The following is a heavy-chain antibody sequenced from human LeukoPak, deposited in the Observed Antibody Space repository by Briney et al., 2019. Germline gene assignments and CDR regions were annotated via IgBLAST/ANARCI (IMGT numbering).Heavy chain of an antibody. D-gene: IGHD6-13*01. CDR1: GFTFSSYA. CDR3: TRGGLAAAAYFDY. V-gene: IGHV3-23*01. CDR2: ISGSGGST. Sequence: GGSLRLSCAASGFTFSSYAMSWVRQGPGEGLEWVSAISGSGGSTYYADSVKGRFTISRDNSKNTLYLQMNSLRAEDTAVYYCTRGGLAAAAYFDYWGQGTLVPVSS. J-gene: IGHJ4*02.